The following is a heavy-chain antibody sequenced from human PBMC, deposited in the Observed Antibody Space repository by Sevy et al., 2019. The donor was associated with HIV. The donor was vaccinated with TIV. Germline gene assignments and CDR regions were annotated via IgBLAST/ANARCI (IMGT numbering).Heavy chain of an antibody. CDR2: ISGSGGST. D-gene: IGHD1-26*01. CDR3: AKWDADRRWYFDY. J-gene: IGHJ4*02. Sequence: GGSLRLSCAASGFTFSSYAMSWVRQAPGKGLEWVSAISGSGGSTYYADSVKGRFTISRDNDKNSLYFQMNSVRAEDTAVYYCAKWDADRRWYFDYWGQGTLVTVSS. CDR1: GFTFSSYA. V-gene: IGHV3-23*01.